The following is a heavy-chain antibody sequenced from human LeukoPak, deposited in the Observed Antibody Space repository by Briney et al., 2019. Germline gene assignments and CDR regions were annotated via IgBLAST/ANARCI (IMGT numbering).Heavy chain of an antibody. V-gene: IGHV3-30*18. CDR1: GFTFSGYG. CDR2: ISYDGSNK. J-gene: IGHJ4*02. D-gene: IGHD3-9*01. Sequence: PGRSLRLSCAASGFTFSGYGMHWVRQAPGKGLEWVAVISYDGSNKYYADSVKGRFTISRDNSKNTLYLQMNSLRAEDTAVYYCAKAEDTYYDILTGNFDYRGQGTLVTVSS. CDR3: AKAEDTYYDILTGNFDY.